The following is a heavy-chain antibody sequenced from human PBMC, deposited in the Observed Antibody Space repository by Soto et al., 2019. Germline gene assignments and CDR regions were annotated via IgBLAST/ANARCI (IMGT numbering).Heavy chain of an antibody. J-gene: IGHJ4*02. CDR1: GFTFSSYA. V-gene: IGHV3-7*03. Sequence: PGGSLRLSCAASGFTFSSYAMSWVRQAPGKGLEWVTNIKQDGSEKYYVDSVKGRFTISRDNAKNSLYLQMNSLRAEDTAVYYCARVGYDFWSGYYRYWGQGTLVTVSS. CDR2: IKQDGSEK. CDR3: ARVGYDFWSGYYRY. D-gene: IGHD3-3*01.